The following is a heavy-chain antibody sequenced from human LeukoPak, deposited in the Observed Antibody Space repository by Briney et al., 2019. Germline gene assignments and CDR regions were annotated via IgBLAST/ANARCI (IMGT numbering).Heavy chain of an antibody. D-gene: IGHD3-3*01. J-gene: IGHJ6*02. V-gene: IGHV3-23*01. CDR1: GFTFSSYA. Sequence: GGSLRLSCAASGFTFSSYAMSWVRQAPGKGLEWVSAISGSGGSTYYADSVKGRFTISRDNSKNTLYLQMNSLRDEDTAVYYCARMSPRTIFGVVSGYYYGMDVWGQGTRSPSP. CDR3: ARMSPRTIFGVVSGYYYGMDV. CDR2: ISGSGGST.